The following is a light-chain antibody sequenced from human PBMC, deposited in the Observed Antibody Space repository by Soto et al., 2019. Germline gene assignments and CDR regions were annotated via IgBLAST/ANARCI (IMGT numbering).Light chain of an antibody. V-gene: IGKV1-5*01. Sequence: DIQMTQSPSTLSASVGDRVTITCRASQSISSWLAWYQQKPGQAPKLLIYDASTLESGVSSRFSGTGSETECTLTITDLQADDLATYFCHQYKTYSTFGQGTKVEIK. CDR3: HQYKTYST. CDR1: QSISSW. J-gene: IGKJ1*01. CDR2: DAS.